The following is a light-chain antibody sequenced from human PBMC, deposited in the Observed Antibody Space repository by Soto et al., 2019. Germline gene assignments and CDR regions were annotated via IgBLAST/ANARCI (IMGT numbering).Light chain of an antibody. J-gene: IGKJ5*01. CDR3: QQYSNWPPIT. Sequence: EIVMTQSPATVSVSPGERATLSCRATQSVGSSLAWYQQKPGQAPRLLIYGASTRASGIPARISGSGSGTEFTLNLSSLQSEDFAVYFCQQYSNWPPITFGQGTRLEI. CDR2: GAS. CDR1: QSVGSS. V-gene: IGKV3-15*01.